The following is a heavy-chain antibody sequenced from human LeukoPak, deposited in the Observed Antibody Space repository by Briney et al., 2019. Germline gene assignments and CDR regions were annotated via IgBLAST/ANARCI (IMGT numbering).Heavy chain of an antibody. V-gene: IGHV1-69*05. CDR3: ASLTLTDSSSWTKFDY. J-gene: IGHJ4*02. CDR2: IIPIFGTA. Sequence: ASVKVSFKASGGTFSSYAISWVRQAPGQGLEWMGGIIPIFGTANYAQKFQGRVTITTDESTSTAYMELSSLRSEDTAVYYCASLTLTDSSSWTKFDYWGQGTLVTVSS. CDR1: GGTFSSYA. D-gene: IGHD6-13*01.